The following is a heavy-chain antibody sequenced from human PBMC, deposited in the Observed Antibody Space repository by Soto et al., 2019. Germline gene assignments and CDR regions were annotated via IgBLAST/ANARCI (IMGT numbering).Heavy chain of an antibody. J-gene: IGHJ4*02. D-gene: IGHD3-10*01. V-gene: IGHV4-34*01. Sequence: SETLSLTCAVYGGSFSGYYWSWIRQPPGKGLEWIGEINHSGSTNYNPSLKSRVTISVDTSKNQFSLKLSSVTAADTAVYYCARGPGVLLWFGELWGYDYWGQGTLVT. CDR3: ARGPGVLLWFGELWGYDY. CDR2: INHSGST. CDR1: GGSFSGYY.